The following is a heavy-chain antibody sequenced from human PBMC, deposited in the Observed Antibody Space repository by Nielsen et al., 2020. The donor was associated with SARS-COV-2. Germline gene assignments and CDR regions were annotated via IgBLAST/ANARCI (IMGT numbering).Heavy chain of an antibody. Sequence: GSLRLSCAASGFTFSSYEMNWVRQAPGKGLEWVAVISYDGSNKYYADSVKGRFTISRDNAKNSLYLQMNSLRAEDTAVYYCAKNLIAARRMGYYYGMDVWGQGTTVTVSS. CDR2: ISYDGSNK. V-gene: IGHV3-30*18. CDR1: GFTFSSYE. CDR3: AKNLIAARRMGYYYGMDV. J-gene: IGHJ6*02. D-gene: IGHD6-6*01.